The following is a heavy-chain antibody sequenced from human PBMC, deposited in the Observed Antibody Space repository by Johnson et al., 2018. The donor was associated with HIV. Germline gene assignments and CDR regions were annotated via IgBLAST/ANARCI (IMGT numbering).Heavy chain of an antibody. V-gene: IGHV3-23*04. J-gene: IGHJ3*02. CDR3: AKDPPYSSGSSTDAFDI. CDR2: ISGSGGST. Sequence: VQLVESGGGVVQPGGSLRLSCAASGFTFSSYAMSWVRQAPGKGLEWVSAISGSGGSTYYADYVKGRFTISRAISKNTLYLQMNSLRAEDTAVNYCAKDPPYSSGSSTDAFDIWCQGTMVTVSS. CDR1: GFTFSSYA. D-gene: IGHD6-19*01.